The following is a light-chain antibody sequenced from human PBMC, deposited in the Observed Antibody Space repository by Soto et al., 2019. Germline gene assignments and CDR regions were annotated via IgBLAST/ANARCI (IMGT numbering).Light chain of an antibody. CDR3: AAWDDSLSGHYV. V-gene: IGLV1-47*01. J-gene: IGLJ1*01. CDR2: RNN. CDR1: SSNIGNNF. Sequence: QSVLTQARSASGTPGQRVAISCSGSSSNIGNNFVYWYQQLPVTAPKLLIYRNNQRRSGVPDRFSGSKSGTSASLAISGLRSEDEAEYYCAAWDDSLSGHYVFGTGTKVTVL.